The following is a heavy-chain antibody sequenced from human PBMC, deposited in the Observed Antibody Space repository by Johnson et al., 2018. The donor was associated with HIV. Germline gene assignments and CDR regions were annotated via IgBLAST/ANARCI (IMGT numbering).Heavy chain of an antibody. J-gene: IGHJ3*02. CDR1: GFTFRSYA. CDR3: ASDRAAAGTDALDI. V-gene: IGHV3-30*04. CDR2: ISYVGSNH. D-gene: IGHD6-13*01. Sequence: QMLLVESGGGVVQPGRSLRLSCAASGFTFRSYAMHWVRQAPGKGMEWVAVISYVGSNHSFAVSVKGHLTISRDNSKNPLYLQMNSLRADDTAVYYCASDRAAAGTDALDIWGQGTMVTVAS.